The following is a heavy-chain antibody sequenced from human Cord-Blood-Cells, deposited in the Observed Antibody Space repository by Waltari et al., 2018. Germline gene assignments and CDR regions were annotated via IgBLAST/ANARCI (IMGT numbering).Heavy chain of an antibody. CDR3: ARVGGSGSYYNWFDP. J-gene: IGHJ5*02. CDR2: IYYGGST. CDR1: GGSISSSSYY. V-gene: IGHV4-39*01. Sequence: QLQLQESGPGLVKPSETLSLTCTVAGGSISSSSYYWGWFRQPPGKGLEWIGSIYYGGSTYYNPSLKSRVTISVDTSKNQFSLKLSSVTAADTAVYYCARVGGSGSYYNWFDPWGQGTLVTVSS. D-gene: IGHD3-10*01.